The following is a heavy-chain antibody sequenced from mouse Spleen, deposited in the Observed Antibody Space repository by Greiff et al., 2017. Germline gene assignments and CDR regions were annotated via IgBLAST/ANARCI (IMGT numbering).Heavy chain of an antibody. J-gene: IGHJ4*01. D-gene: IGHD1-1*01. CDR2: IDPEDGET. Sequence: EVQLQQSGAELVKPGASVKLSCTASGFNIKDYYMHWVKQRTEQGLEWIGRIDPEDGETKYAPKFQGKATITADTSSNTAYLQLSSLTSEDTAVYYCALYYGSSYVRYAMDYWGQGTSVTVSS. CDR3: ALYYGSSYVRYAMDY. CDR1: GFNIKDYY. V-gene: IGHV14-2*01.